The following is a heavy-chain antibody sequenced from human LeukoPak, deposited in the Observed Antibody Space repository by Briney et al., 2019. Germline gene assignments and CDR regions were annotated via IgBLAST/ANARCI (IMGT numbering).Heavy chain of an antibody. J-gene: IGHJ5*02. D-gene: IGHD3-22*01. V-gene: IGHV3-30-3*01. CDR1: GFTFSSYA. Sequence: GGSLRLSCAASGFTFSSYAMHWVRQAPGKGLEWVAVISYDGSNKYYADSVKGRFTISRDNSKNTLYLQMNSLRAEDTAVYYCAKDLGVDYEVGNPWGQGTLVTVSS. CDR2: ISYDGSNK. CDR3: AKDLGVDYEVGNP.